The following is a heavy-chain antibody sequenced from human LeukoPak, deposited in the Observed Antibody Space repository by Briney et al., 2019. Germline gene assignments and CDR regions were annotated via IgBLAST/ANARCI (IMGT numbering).Heavy chain of an antibody. CDR3: ARVSNDYGGNGAFDI. D-gene: IGHD4-23*01. Sequence: SETLSLTCTVSGGSISNYHWIWIRQPPGRGLEWIGYIYYSGGTNYNPSLKSRVTISVDTSKNQFSLKLSSVTAADTAVYYCARVSNDYGGNGAFDIWGQGTMVTVSS. CDR2: IYYSGGT. CDR1: GGSISNYH. V-gene: IGHV4-59*01. J-gene: IGHJ3*02.